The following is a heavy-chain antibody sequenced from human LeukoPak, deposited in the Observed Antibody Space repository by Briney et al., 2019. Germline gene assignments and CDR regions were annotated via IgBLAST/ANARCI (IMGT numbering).Heavy chain of an antibody. Sequence: SETLSLTCTVSGGSISSYYWSWIRQPAGKGLEWIGRIYTSGSTNYNPSLKSRVTMSVDTSKNQFSLKLSSVTAADTAVYYCARESQNYYYDSSGYYDYWGQGTLVTVSS. D-gene: IGHD3-22*01. V-gene: IGHV4-4*07. CDR2: IYTSGST. CDR3: ARESQNYYYDSSGYYDY. J-gene: IGHJ4*02. CDR1: GGSISSYY.